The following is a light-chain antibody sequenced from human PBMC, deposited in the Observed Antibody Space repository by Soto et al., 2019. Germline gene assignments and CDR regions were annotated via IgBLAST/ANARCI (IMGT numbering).Light chain of an antibody. CDR3: SSYTSSSTL. V-gene: IGLV2-14*01. Sequence: QSVLTQPASVSGSPGQSITIACTGTSSDVGGYNYVSWYQQHPGKAPKLMIYDVSNRPSGVSNRFSGSKSGNKASLTISGLQAEDEADYYCSSYTSSSTLFGGGTKVTVL. J-gene: IGLJ2*01. CDR1: SSDVGGYNY. CDR2: DVS.